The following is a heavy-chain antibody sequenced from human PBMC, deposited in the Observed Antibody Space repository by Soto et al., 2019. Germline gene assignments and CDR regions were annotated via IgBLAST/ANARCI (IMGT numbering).Heavy chain of an antibody. CDR1: GGTFSSYA. V-gene: IGHV1-69*13. J-gene: IGHJ4*02. CDR2: IIPIFGTA. D-gene: IGHD3-22*01. CDR3: PADYYDTSGYYFAY. Sequence: SVEVSCKASGGTFSSYAITWVRQAPGQGLEWMGGIIPIFGTANYAQKFQGRVTITADESTSTAYMELSSLRSEDTAVYYCPADYYDTSGYYFAYWGPGTMITV.